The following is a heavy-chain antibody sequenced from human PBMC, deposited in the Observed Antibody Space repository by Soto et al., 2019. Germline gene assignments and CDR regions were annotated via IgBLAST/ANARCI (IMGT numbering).Heavy chain of an antibody. CDR1: GYTFSGFY. Sequence: GASVKVSCKASGYTFSGFYMHWVRQAPGQGLEWMGWINPNRGGTKSADKLQGGVTMTRNTSSTTAYMELSRLTSDDTAVYYSATAAVPGTAGLDFWGQGTQLNVSS. D-gene: IGHD6-19*01. CDR2: INPNRGGT. CDR3: ATAAVPGTAGLDF. V-gene: IGHV1-2*02. J-gene: IGHJ4*02.